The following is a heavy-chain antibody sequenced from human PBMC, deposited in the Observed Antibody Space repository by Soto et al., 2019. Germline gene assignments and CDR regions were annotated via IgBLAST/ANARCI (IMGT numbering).Heavy chain of an antibody. J-gene: IGHJ4*02. D-gene: IGHD2-21*02. V-gene: IGHV3-7*03. Sequence: GGSLRLSCAASGFTSSTYWMSWVRQAPGKGLEWVANIKPDGSGEYYMDSVKGRFTISRDNAKNSLYLQMNSLRVEDTAMYYCARVRCTTSDCFHDYWGQGSLVTVSS. CDR1: GFTSSTYW. CDR3: ARVRCTTSDCFHDY. CDR2: IKPDGSGE.